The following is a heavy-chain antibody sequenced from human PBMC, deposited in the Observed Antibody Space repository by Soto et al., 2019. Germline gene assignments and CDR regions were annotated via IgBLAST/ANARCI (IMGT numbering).Heavy chain of an antibody. CDR3: AKVESGYYDILTGYYIDY. J-gene: IGHJ4*02. CDR1: GFTFSSYA. Sequence: PGGSLRLSCAASGFTFSSYAMSWVRQAPGKGLEWVSAISGSGGSTYYADSVKGRFTISRDNSKNTLYLQMNSLRAEDTAVYYCAKVESGYYDILTGYYIDYWGQGALVTVSS. CDR2: ISGSGGST. V-gene: IGHV3-23*01. D-gene: IGHD3-9*01.